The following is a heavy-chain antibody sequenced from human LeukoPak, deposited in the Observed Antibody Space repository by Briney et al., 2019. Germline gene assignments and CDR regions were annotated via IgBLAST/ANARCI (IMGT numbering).Heavy chain of an antibody. CDR3: ARILAGHIVVAPFDH. J-gene: IGHJ4*02. V-gene: IGHV3-30-3*01. D-gene: IGHD2-21*01. Sequence: GRSLRLSCAASGFTFSSYAMHWVRQAPGKGLEWVAVIPYDGSNKYYADSVKGRFTISRDNSKNTLYLQMNSLRAEDTAVYYCARILAGHIVVAPFDHWGQGTLVTVSS. CDR2: IPYDGSNK. CDR1: GFTFSSYA.